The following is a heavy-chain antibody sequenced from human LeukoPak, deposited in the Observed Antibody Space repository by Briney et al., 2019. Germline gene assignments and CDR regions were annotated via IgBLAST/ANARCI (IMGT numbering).Heavy chain of an antibody. J-gene: IGHJ4*02. CDR2: VSASGDGT. CDR1: GFTLSSYS. D-gene: IGHD3-10*01. V-gene: IGHV3-23*01. CDR3: AKSHYYGSGSIDY. Sequence: SGGSLRLSCAASGFTLSSYSMNWVRQAPGKGLAWISTVSASGDGTSYADSVKGRFTISRDNSKNALYLQVNSLRADDAALYYCAKSHYYGSGSIDYWGQGTLVTVSS.